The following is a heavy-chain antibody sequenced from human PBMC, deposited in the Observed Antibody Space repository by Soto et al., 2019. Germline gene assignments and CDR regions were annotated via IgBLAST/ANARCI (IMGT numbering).Heavy chain of an antibody. D-gene: IGHD5-12*01. CDR1: GYTFTSYG. J-gene: IGHJ6*02. CDR2: ISAYNGNT. V-gene: IGHV1-18*04. Sequence: ASVKVSCKASGYTFTSYGISWVRQAPGQGLEWMGWISAYNGNTNYAQKLQGRVTMTTDTSTSTAYMELRSLRSDDTAVYYCASGVATIVGFMDYYYYGMDVWGQGTTVTVSS. CDR3: ASGVATIVGFMDYYYYGMDV.